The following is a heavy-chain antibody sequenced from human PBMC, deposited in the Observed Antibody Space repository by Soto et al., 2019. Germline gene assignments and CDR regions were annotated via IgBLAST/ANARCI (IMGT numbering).Heavy chain of an antibody. J-gene: IGHJ6*03. CDR3: ARARYIGYCSSTSCPPDYYYYYMDV. Sequence: ASVKVSCKASGGTFSSYTISWVRQAPGQGLEWMGRIIPILGIANYAQKFQGRVTITADKSTSTAYMELSSLRSEDTAVYYCARARYIGYCSSTSCPPDYYYYYMDVWGKGTTVTVSS. D-gene: IGHD2-2*01. CDR2: IIPILGIA. CDR1: GGTFSSYT. V-gene: IGHV1-69*02.